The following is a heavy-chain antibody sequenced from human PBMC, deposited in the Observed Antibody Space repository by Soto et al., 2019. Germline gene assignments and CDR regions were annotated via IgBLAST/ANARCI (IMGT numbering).Heavy chain of an antibody. CDR2: ISSSSSYI. CDR3: ARDFGSHMDV. J-gene: IGHJ6*02. Sequence: VGSLRLSCAASGFMFSNYWMSWVRQAPGKGLEWVSSISSSSSYIYYADSVKGRFTISRDNAKNSLYLQMNSLRAEDTAVYYCARDFGSHMDVWGQGTTVTVSS. V-gene: IGHV3-21*01. CDR1: GFMFSNYW. D-gene: IGHD3-10*01.